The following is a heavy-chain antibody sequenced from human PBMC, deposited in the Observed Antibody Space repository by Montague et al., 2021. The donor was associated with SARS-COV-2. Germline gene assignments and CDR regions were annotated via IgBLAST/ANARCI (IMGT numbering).Heavy chain of an antibody. D-gene: IGHD6-19*01. CDR2: IYSGGST. Sequence: SLRLSCASSGFTVSSNYMSWVRQAPVKGLEWVSVIYSGGSTYYADSVKGRFTISRDNSKNTLYLQMNSLRAEDTAVYYCARDPDSSGWYYYFDYWGQGTLVTVSS. J-gene: IGHJ4*02. V-gene: IGHV3-66*01. CDR1: GFTVSSNY. CDR3: ARDPDSSGWYYYFDY.